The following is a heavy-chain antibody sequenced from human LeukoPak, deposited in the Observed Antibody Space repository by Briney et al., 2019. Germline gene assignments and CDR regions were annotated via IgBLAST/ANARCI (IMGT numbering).Heavy chain of an antibody. CDR2: IYYSGST. V-gene: IGHV4-30-4*01. J-gene: IGHJ4*02. CDR3: ARGVTTVAFDY. D-gene: IGHD4-17*01. CDR1: GGSISSGDYY. Sequence: PSETLSLTCTVSGGSISSGDYYWSWIRQPPGKGLEWIGYIYYSGSTYYNPSLKSRVTISVDTSKNQLSLKLSSVTAADTAVYYCARGVTTVAFDYWGQGTLVTVSS.